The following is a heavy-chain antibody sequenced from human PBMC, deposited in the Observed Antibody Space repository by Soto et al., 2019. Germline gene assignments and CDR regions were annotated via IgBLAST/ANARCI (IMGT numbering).Heavy chain of an antibody. D-gene: IGHD2-2*01. CDR1: GGSISSYY. CDR3: ARHVVPAANYFAY. CDR2: IYYSGST. Sequence: QVQLQESGPGPVKPSETLSLTCTVSGGSISSYYWSWIRQPPGKGLEWIGYIYYSGSTNYNPSLKSRVTISVDTSKNQFSLKLSSVTVADTAVYYCARHVVPAANYFAYWGQGTLVTVSS. V-gene: IGHV4-59*08. J-gene: IGHJ4*02.